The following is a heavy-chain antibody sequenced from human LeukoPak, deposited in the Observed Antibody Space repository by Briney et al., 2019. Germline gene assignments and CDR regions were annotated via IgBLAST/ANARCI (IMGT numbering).Heavy chain of an antibody. CDR1: GGSISSSSYY. Sequence: PSETLSLTCTVSGGSISSSSYYWGWIRQPPGKVREWIGSIYYSGSTYYNPSLKSRVTISVDTSKNQFSLKLSSVTAADTAVYYCASPDSSGWAKGDYWGQGTLVTVSS. V-gene: IGHV4-39*01. J-gene: IGHJ4*02. CDR3: ASPDSSGWAKGDY. CDR2: IYYSGST. D-gene: IGHD6-19*01.